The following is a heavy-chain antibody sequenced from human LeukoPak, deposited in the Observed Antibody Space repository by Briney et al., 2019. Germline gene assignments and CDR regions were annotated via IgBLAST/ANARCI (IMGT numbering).Heavy chain of an antibody. CDR1: GFTVTSDY. CDR3: AAHWLVYYFDY. Sequence: GGSLRLSCAASGFTVTSDYMSWVRQAPGKGLEWVSLIYGGGSTFYADSVKGRFTISRDNSRNTLYLQMNSLRAEDTAVYYCAAHWLVYYFDYWGQGTLVTVSS. CDR2: IYGGGST. D-gene: IGHD6-19*01. J-gene: IGHJ4*02. V-gene: IGHV3-53*01.